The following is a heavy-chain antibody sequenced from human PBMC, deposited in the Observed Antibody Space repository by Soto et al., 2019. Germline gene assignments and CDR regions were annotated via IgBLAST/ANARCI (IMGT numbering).Heavy chain of an antibody. CDR2: SSSGGGL. Sequence: GGSLRLSCTPSGFTFSDYAMSWVRQGPGKGLEWVSVSSSGGGLFYRDSVRGRFTISRDNSKNTLYLQMNSLRAEDTAIYYCPTMGWGRVSPLHYCGKRGLVRVSS. J-gene: IGHJ4*02. CDR1: GFTFSDYA. V-gene: IGHV3-23*01. D-gene: IGHD3-16*01. CDR3: PTMGWGRVSPLHY.